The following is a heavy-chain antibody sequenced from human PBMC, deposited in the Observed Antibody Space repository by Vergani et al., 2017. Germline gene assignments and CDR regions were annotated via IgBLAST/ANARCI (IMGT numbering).Heavy chain of an antibody. D-gene: IGHD6-13*01. V-gene: IGHV4-4*09. J-gene: IGHJ5*02. Sequence: QVRLQESGPGLVKPSETLSLTCSVSGSSMSGYYWSWIRQPPGKELEWIGSLSTTGGATHASHNPSLKSRVSISVDTSKSQFSLRLTSVTAADSAIYYCAGDTHSWQRADRWGQGLLVSVSS. CDR3: AGDTHSWQRADR. CDR2: LSTTGGA. CDR1: GSSMSGYY.